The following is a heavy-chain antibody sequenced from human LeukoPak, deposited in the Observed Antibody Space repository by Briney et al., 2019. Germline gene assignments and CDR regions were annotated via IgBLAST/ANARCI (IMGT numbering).Heavy chain of an antibody. CDR1: GLTVSSNY. J-gene: IGHJ4*02. D-gene: IGHD6-13*01. CDR3: ARAGSSSWRPDFDY. CDR2: IYSGGST. Sequence: GGSLRLSCAASGLTVSSNYMSWVRQAPGKGLEWVSVIYSGGSTYYTDSVKGRFTISRDNSKNTLYLQMNSLRAEDTAVYYCARAGSSSWRPDFDYWGQGTLVTVSS. V-gene: IGHV3-53*01.